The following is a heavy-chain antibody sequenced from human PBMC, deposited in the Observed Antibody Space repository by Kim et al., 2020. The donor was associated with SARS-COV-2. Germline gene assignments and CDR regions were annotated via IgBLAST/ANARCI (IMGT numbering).Heavy chain of an antibody. CDR2: T. D-gene: IGHD2-2*01. CDR3: ARVSRSPAFDY. V-gene: IGHV3-53*01. Sequence: TYYADSVEGRVTISRDNSKHTLYLQMNSLRAEDTAVYYCARVSRSPAFDYWGQGTLVTVSS. J-gene: IGHJ4*02.